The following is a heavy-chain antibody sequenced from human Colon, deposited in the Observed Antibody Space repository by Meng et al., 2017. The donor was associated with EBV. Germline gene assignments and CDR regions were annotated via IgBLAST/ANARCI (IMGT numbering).Heavy chain of an antibody. D-gene: IGHD5-24*01. J-gene: IGHJ4*02. CDR2: IYHGGNT. CDR3: ARGNAYNAPSFDY. V-gene: IGHV4-4*02. Sequence: HVALQRSGPGRVEPSGPLSLPCAVSGASISSNNWWSWVRQPPGKGLEWIGEIYHGGNTNYNPSLKSRVTISVDRSNDQFSLSLSSVTAADTAVYYCARGNAYNAPSFDYWGQGTLVTVSS. CDR1: GASISSNNW.